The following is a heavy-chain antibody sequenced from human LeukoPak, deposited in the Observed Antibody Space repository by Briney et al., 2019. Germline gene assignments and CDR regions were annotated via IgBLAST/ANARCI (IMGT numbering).Heavy chain of an antibody. J-gene: IGHJ6*02. D-gene: IGHD3-10*01. CDR3: ARVARYYYGSGNYYGMDV. Sequence: GGSLRLSCAASGFTFSSYWMHWVRQAPGKGLVWVSRINSDGSSTNYADSVKGRFTISRDNAKNTLYLQMNSLRAEDTAVYYCARVARYYYGSGNYYGMDVWGQGTTVTVSS. V-gene: IGHV3-74*01. CDR1: GFTFSSYW. CDR2: INSDGSST.